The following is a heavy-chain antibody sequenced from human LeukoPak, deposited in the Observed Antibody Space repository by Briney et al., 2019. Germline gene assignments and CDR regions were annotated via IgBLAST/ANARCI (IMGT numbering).Heavy chain of an antibody. D-gene: IGHD4-23*01. CDR2: ISVYNGNT. J-gene: IGHJ4*02. CDR1: GYTFNSYG. Sequence: GASVKVSCKASGYTFNSYGISWVRQAPGQGLEWMGWISVYNGNTNYAQMLQGRVTMTTDTSTSTAYMELRSLRTDDTAVYYCARDRCRTVVTPGPFSSDYWGQGTLVTVSS. CDR3: ARDRCRTVVTPGPFSSDY. V-gene: IGHV1-18*01.